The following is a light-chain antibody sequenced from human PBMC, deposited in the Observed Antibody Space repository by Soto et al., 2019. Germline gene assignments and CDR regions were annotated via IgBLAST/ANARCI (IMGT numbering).Light chain of an antibody. CDR3: CSYAGSAL. Sequence: QSALTQPRSVSGSPGQSVTISCTGTSSDVGGYNYVSWYQQHPGKAPKLMIYDVSKRPSGVPDCFSGSKSGNTASLTISGLQAEDEADYYCCSYAGSALFGGGTKLTVL. J-gene: IGLJ2*01. CDR2: DVS. V-gene: IGLV2-11*01. CDR1: SSDVGGYNY.